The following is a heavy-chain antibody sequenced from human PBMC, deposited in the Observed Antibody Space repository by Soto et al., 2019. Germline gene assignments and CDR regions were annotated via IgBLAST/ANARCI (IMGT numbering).Heavy chain of an antibody. D-gene: IGHD3-22*01. CDR1: GFTFSSYA. J-gene: IGHJ4*02. Sequence: EVQLLESGGGLVQPGGSLRLSCAASGFTFSSYAMSWVRQAPGKGLEWVSAISGSGGSTYYADSVKGRFTISRDNXXNTLYLQMNSLRAEDTAVYYCAKDVDSSGYDPIDYWGQGTLVTVSS. CDR2: ISGSGGST. V-gene: IGHV3-23*01. CDR3: AKDVDSSGYDPIDY.